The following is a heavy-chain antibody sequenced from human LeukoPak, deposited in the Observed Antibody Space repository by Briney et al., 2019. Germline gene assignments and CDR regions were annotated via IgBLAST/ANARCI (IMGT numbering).Heavy chain of an antibody. V-gene: IGHV3-48*02. CDR1: GFTFSSCN. Sequence: GGPLRFSCAASGFTFSSCNMNWVRQAPGKGLEWVSHISSSGSSMYYADSVKGRFTISRDNAKNSLYLQMNSLRDEDTAVYYCARRFDSWGQGTLVTVSP. CDR3: ARRFDS. J-gene: IGHJ4*02. CDR2: ISSSGSSM.